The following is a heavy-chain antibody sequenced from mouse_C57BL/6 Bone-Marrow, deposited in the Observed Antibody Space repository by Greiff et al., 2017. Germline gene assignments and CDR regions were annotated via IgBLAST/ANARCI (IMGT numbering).Heavy chain of an antibody. J-gene: IGHJ1*03. CDR3: ARPYYGISHWYFDV. Sequence: EVQVVESGGGLVKPGGSLKLSCAASGFTFSDYGMHWVRQAPEKGLEWVAYISSGSSTIYYADTVKGRFTISRDNAKNTLLVQMTSLRSEYTDMYYCARPYYGISHWYFDVWGTGTTVTGSS. D-gene: IGHD1-1*01. V-gene: IGHV5-17*01. CDR1: GFTFSDYG. CDR2: ISSGSSTI.